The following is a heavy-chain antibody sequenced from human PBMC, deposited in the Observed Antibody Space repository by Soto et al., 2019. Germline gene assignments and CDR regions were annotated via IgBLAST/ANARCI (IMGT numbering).Heavy chain of an antibody. D-gene: IGHD2-15*01. V-gene: IGHV1-58*01. J-gene: IGHJ3*02. CDR1: GFTYSNSA. Sequence: ASVKVSCKASGFTYSNSAVQWVRQAPGQGLEWIGWIVVGAGNTNYAQMVQERVTITRDMSTNTAYMELSSLRPEDTAVYYCVAELYGGGRCRSFDIWGHGTLVTVSS. CDR3: VAELYGGGRCRSFDI. CDR2: IVVGAGNT.